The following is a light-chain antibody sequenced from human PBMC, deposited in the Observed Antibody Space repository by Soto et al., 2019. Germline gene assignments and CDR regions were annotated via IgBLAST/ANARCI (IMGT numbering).Light chain of an antibody. CDR3: ISYTGRQSYL. J-gene: IGLJ1*01. Sequence: QSALTQPASVSGSPGQSITISCSGTSGDIGSYDHVAWYQQFPGKSPKLIIYAVSDRPSGVSDRFSGSKSGISASLTISGLQTEDEADYYCISYTGRQSYLFXTGTKLTVL. CDR2: AVS. CDR1: SGDIGSYDH. V-gene: IGLV2-14*03.